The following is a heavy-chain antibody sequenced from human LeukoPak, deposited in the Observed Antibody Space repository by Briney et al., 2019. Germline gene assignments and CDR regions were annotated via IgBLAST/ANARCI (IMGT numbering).Heavy chain of an antibody. D-gene: IGHD3-22*01. V-gene: IGHV4-59*01. Sequence: SETLSLTCTVSGGSISSYYWSWIRQPPGQGLEWSGYIYYSGSTNYNPSLKSRVTISVDTSKDQFSLKLNSVTAADTAVYYCARALNYYDSSGYYGDWFDPWGQGTLVTVSS. CDR2: IYYSGST. J-gene: IGHJ5*02. CDR3: ARALNYYDSSGYYGDWFDP. CDR1: GGSISSYY.